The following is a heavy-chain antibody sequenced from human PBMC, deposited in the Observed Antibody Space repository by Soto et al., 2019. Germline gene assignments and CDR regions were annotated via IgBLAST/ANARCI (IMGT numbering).Heavy chain of an antibody. CDR3: AKMRPYSSGTEVDY. CDR2: ISYDGSNK. D-gene: IGHD6-25*01. J-gene: IGHJ4*02. CDR1: GFTFSSYG. Sequence: VQLVESGGGLVQPGRSLRLSCAASGFTFSSYGMHWVRQAPGKGLEWVAVISYDGSNKYYADSVKGRFTISRDNSKNTLYLQMNSLRAEDTAVYYCAKMRPYSSGTEVDYWGQGTLVTVSS. V-gene: IGHV3-30*18.